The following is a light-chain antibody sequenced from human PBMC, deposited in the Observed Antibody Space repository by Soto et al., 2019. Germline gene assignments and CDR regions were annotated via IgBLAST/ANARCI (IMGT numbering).Light chain of an antibody. Sequence: QSVLTQPPSVSGSPGQSVTISCTGTSTDFVSYNRVSWYQQPPGTAPKLIIYEASNRPSGVPDRFSGSKSGNTASLTISGLQAADEADYYCQSYDNSLSGFVFGTGTKVTVL. J-gene: IGLJ1*01. CDR3: QSYDNSLSGFV. CDR2: EAS. CDR1: STDFVSYNR. V-gene: IGLV2-18*02.